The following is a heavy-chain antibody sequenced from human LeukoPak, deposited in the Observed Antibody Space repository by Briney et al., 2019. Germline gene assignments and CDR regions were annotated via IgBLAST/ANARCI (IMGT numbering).Heavy chain of an antibody. Sequence: PGGSLRLSCAASGFTFSSYGMSWVRQAPGKGLEWVSAISGSGGSTYYADSVKGRFTISRDNSKNTLYLQMNSLRAEDTAVYYCAKDYGRDYGDGSWFDPWGQGTLVTVSS. CDR2: ISGSGGST. CDR3: AKDYGRDYGDGSWFDP. D-gene: IGHD4-17*01. J-gene: IGHJ5*02. V-gene: IGHV3-23*01. CDR1: GFTFSSYG.